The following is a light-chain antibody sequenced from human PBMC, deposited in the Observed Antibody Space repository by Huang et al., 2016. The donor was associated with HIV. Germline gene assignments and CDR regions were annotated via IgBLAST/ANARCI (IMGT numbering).Light chain of an antibody. Sequence: EIVLTQSPATLSLSPGERAALSCRATQSINNNLAWDQQKPGQSPRLRIYGASTRATGIPARFRGSGSGTEFTLTISSLQSEDFAVYYCQQYNNWPPLLTFGGGTKVEIK. V-gene: IGKV3-15*01. CDR1: QSINNN. J-gene: IGKJ4*01. CDR3: QQYNNWPPLLT. CDR2: GAS.